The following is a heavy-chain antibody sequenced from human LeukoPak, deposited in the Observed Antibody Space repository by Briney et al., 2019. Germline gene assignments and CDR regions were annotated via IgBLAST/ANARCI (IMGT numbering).Heavy chain of an antibody. CDR2: IYSGGST. CDR3: ATPRGSGSYLAFDY. V-gene: IGHV3-53*01. CDR1: GFIVSSNC. D-gene: IGHD1-26*01. J-gene: IGHJ4*02. Sequence: GSLRLSCVASGFIVSSNCMSWVRQAPGKGLEWVSFIYSGGSTYYADSVKGRFTISRDNAKNTLYLQMNSLRAEDTAVYYCATPRGSGSYLAFDYWGQGTLVTVSS.